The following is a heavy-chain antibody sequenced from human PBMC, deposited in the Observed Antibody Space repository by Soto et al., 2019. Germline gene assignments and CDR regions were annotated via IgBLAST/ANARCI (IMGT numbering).Heavy chain of an antibody. CDR2: ISYSGSN. D-gene: IGHD2-15*01. CDR1: GGSISSSNYY. V-gene: IGHV4-30-4*01. Sequence: QVQLQESGPGLVKPSQTLSLTCTVSGGSISSSNYYWSWIRQPPGKGLEWIGFISYSGSNYYNLSLKGRVTISVDTSKNQFSLNLSFVTAAYTAVYYCATMGTPATGLYYFDYWGQGTLVTVSS. CDR3: ATMGTPATGLYYFDY. J-gene: IGHJ4*02.